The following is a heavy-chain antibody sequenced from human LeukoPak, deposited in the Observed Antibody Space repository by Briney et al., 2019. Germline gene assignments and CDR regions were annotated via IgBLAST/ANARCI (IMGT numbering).Heavy chain of an antibody. Sequence: SETLSLTCAVYGGSSSCSWIRQPPGKGLEWIGEINHSGSTNYNPSLKSRVTISVDTSKNQFSLKLSSVTAADTAVYYCARARGVRGVDYYYYMDVWGKGTTVTVSS. D-gene: IGHD3-10*01. CDR1: GGSSSCS. CDR3: ARARGVRGVDYYYYMDV. J-gene: IGHJ6*03. CDR2: INHSGST. V-gene: IGHV4-34*01.